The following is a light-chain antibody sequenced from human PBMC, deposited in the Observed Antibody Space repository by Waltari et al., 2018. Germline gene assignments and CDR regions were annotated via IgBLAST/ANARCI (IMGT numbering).Light chain of an antibody. CDR1: STNIGAGSD. Sequence: QSVLTQPPSVSGAPGQRVSISCTGSSTNIGAGSDVPWYQQVPGSAPKLLIFNNNNRPSGVPDRFSGSKSGTSASLAITGLQAEDEADYYCQSSDSSLRGSMFGGGTRLTVL. V-gene: IGLV1-40*01. CDR2: NNN. CDR3: QSSDSSLRGSM. J-gene: IGLJ3*02.